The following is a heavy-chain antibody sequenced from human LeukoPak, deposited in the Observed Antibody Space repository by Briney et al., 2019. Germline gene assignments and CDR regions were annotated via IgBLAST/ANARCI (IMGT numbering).Heavy chain of an antibody. V-gene: IGHV1-8*02. Sequence: ASVKVSCKASGGTFSSYAINWVRQAPGQGLEWMGWMNPNSGNTRYAQKVQGRITMTRDTSISTAYMELNSLRSEDTAVYYCARGPRVAATRHYFDYWGQGTLVTVSS. J-gene: IGHJ4*02. D-gene: IGHD2-15*01. CDR2: MNPNSGNT. CDR3: ARGPRVAATRHYFDY. CDR1: GGTFSSYA.